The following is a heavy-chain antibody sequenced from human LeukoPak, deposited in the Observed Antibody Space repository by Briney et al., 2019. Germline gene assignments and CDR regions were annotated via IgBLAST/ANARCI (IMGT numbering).Heavy chain of an antibody. V-gene: IGHV3-53*01. Sequence: GGSLRLSCAASGLSLSVNYMTWVRQSPGKGLEWLSNIYRDGNTYYADSVNGRFSISRDDYKNTLYLEMNSLRDEATALYYCERYTFRAVDIWGQGSMVTVSS. CDR3: ERYTFRAVDI. J-gene: IGHJ3*02. CDR1: GLSLSVNY. D-gene: IGHD2-2*02. CDR2: IYRDGNT.